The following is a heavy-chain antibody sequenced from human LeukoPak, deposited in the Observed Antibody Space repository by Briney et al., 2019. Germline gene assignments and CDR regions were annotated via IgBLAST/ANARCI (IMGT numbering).Heavy chain of an antibody. CDR2: INTNTGNP. D-gene: IGHD3-10*01. J-gene: IGHJ4*02. Sequence: ASVTVSCTASGYTFTTYAMNWVRQAPGQGLEWMGWINTNTGNPTYAQGFTGRFVFSLDTSVSSAYLQISSLKAEDSAVYYCTLSYYGSGSSFDYWGQGTLVTVSS. CDR3: TLSYYGSGSSFDY. V-gene: IGHV7-4-1*02. CDR1: GYTFTTYA.